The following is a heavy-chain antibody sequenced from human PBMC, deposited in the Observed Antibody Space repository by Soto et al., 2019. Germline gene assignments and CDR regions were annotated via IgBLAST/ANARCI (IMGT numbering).Heavy chain of an antibody. V-gene: IGHV4-39*02. CDR3: ARDSYYDSSGNPSTLDV. Sequence: PSETLSLTCTVSGGSIRSSTYYWGWIRQPPGKGLEWIGSIYYSGSTHYNPSLKSRVTMSVDTSTNQFSLKLNSVTAADTAVYYCARDSYYDSSGNPSTLDVWGQGTTVTVSS. D-gene: IGHD3-22*01. CDR2: IYYSGST. CDR1: GGSIRSSTYY. J-gene: IGHJ6*02.